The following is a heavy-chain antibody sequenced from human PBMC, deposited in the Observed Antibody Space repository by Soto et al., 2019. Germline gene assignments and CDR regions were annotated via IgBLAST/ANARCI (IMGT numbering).Heavy chain of an antibody. J-gene: IGHJ5*02. CDR1: GGSISSGNYY. D-gene: IGHD1-26*01. Sequence: PSETLSLTCNVYGGSISSGNYYWNWIRQPPGKGLEWIGYIYYTGNTYYNPSLKSRVIMSVDTSTNQFSLKVTSVTAADTVVYYGASGGSSNWFDPWGQGALVTVSS. CDR3: ASGGSSNWFDP. V-gene: IGHV4-30-4*01. CDR2: IYYTGNT.